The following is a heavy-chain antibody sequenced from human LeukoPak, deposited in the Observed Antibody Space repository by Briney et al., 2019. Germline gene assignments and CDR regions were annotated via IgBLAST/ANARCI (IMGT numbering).Heavy chain of an antibody. CDR1: GGTFSSFA. CDR2: FIPIFGTA. CDR3: VSENRGIAAAGPDY. Sequence: VASVKVSCKTSGGTFSSFAISWVRQAPGQGLEWMGGFIPIFGTANYAQKFQGRVTITADESTSTAYMELSSLRSEDTAVYYRVSENRGIAAAGPDYWGQGTLVTVSS. J-gene: IGHJ4*02. V-gene: IGHV1-69*01. D-gene: IGHD6-13*01.